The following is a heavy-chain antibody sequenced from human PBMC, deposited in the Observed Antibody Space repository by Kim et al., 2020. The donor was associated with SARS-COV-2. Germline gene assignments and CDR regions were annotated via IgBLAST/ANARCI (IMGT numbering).Heavy chain of an antibody. CDR3: ARVWSSGWYPRDGMDV. J-gene: IGHJ6*02. CDR2: ISPEGGSK. CDR1: GFTFSNYV. V-gene: IGHV3-30*04. Sequence: GGSLRLSCVASGFTFSNYVMHWVRQAPGKGLEWVAAISPEGGSKYSADSVKGRFTTSRDNSKNTLYLQMNRLRGGDTAMYYCARVWSSGWYPRDGMDVWGQGTTVTVSS. D-gene: IGHD6-19*01.